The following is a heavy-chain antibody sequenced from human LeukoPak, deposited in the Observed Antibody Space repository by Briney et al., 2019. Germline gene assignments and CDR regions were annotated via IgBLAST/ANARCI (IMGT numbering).Heavy chain of an antibody. CDR2: IYYSGST. CDR3: ARLSGHYYFYYYMDV. CDR1: GGSISSSSYY. V-gene: IGHV4-39*07. Sequence: PSETLSLTCTVSGGSISSSSYYWGWIRQPPGKGLEWIGSIYYSGSTYYNPSLKSRVTISVDTSKNQFSLNLSSVIAADTAVYFCARLSGHYYFYYYMDVWGKGTTVTVSS. J-gene: IGHJ6*03.